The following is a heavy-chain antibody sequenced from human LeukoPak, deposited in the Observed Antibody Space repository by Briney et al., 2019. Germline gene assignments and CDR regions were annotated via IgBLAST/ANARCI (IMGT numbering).Heavy chain of an antibody. D-gene: IGHD6-6*01. V-gene: IGHV3-11*01. J-gene: IGHJ4*02. CDR3: ARDLTPRPVYFDY. Sequence: GGSLRLSCAAFGFTFSDYYMSWIRQAPGKGLEWVSYISSSGSTIYYADSVKGRFTISRDNAKNSLYLQMNSLRAEDTAVYYCARDLTPRPVYFDYWGQGTLVTVSS. CDR1: GFTFSDYY. CDR2: ISSSGSTI.